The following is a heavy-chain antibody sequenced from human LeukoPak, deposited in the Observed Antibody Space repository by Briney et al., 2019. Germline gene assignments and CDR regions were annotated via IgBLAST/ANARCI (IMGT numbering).Heavy chain of an antibody. CDR3: ARDKLGLGELSLYDE. J-gene: IGHJ4*02. D-gene: IGHD3-16*02. CDR2: MNPNSGGT. Sequence: ASVKVSCKASGYTFTGYYIHWVRQAPGQGLEWMGWMNPNSGGTKYTRKFQGRVTMTRDTSISTAYMELSRLTSDDTAMYYCARDKLGLGELSLYDEWGQGTQVTVSS. CDR1: GYTFTGYY. V-gene: IGHV1-2*02.